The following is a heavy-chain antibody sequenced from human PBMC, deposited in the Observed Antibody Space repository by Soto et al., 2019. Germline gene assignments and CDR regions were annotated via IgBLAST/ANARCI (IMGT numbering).Heavy chain of an antibody. CDR3: ARPVREYPEDV. D-gene: IGHD2-2*01. V-gene: IGHV3-7*05. Sequence: EVQLVESGGGLVQPGGSLRLSCEASGFTFSAYWMGWVRQAPGTGLQWVATIKTDGSEKYYVDSVTGRFTISRDNDKNSLYLQLNTLRAEDTGVYYCARPVREYPEDVWGQGTTVTVSS. J-gene: IGHJ6*02. CDR1: GFTFSAYW. CDR2: IKTDGSEK.